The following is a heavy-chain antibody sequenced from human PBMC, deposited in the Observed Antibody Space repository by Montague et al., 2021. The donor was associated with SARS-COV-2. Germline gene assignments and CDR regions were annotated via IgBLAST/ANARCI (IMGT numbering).Heavy chain of an antibody. D-gene: IGHD3-22*01. CDR3: ASPTYYYDSSGSDAFDI. V-gene: IGHV4-39*01. CDR1: GGSISSSSYY. J-gene: IGHJ3*02. Sequence: SETLSLTCTVSGGSISSSSYYWGWIRQPPGKGLEWIGSIYYSGSTYYNPSLKSRVTISVDTSKSQFSLKLSSVTAADTAVYYCASPTYYYDSSGSDAFDIRGQGTMVTVSS. CDR2: IYYSGST.